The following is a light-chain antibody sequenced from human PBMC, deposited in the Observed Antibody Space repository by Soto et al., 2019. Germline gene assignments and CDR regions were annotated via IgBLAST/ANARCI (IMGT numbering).Light chain of an antibody. Sequence: QSVLTQPPSASGSPGQRVTIPCSGSSSNIGSNSVSSYQQVPGTAPKLFIYSNNQRPSWVPDRLSASKSGTSASLAFSGLRSEEEADYYCAAWDDSMSGVVFGGGTKLTVL. CDR2: SNN. CDR1: SSNIGSNS. CDR3: AAWDDSMSGVV. V-gene: IGLV1-47*01. J-gene: IGLJ2*01.